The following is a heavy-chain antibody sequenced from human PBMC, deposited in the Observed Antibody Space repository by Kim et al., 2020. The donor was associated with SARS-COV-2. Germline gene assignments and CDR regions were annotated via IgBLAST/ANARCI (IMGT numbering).Heavy chain of an antibody. CDR3: ARVYSSGRGGGDY. CDR2: IYHSGST. V-gene: IGHV4-4*02. CDR1: GGSISSSNW. J-gene: IGHJ4*02. Sequence: SETLSLTCAVSGGSISSSNWWSWVRQPPGKGLEWIGEIYHSGSTNYNPSLKSRVTISVDKSKNQFSLKLSSVTAADTAVYYCARVYSSGRGGGDYWGQGTLVTVSS. D-gene: IGHD6-19*01.